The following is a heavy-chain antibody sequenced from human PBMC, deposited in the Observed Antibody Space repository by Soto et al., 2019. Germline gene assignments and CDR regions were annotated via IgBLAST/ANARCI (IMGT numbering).Heavy chain of an antibody. CDR2: IKQDGSEK. D-gene: IGHD3-10*01. J-gene: IGHJ6*03. Sequence: GGSLRLSCAASGFTFSSYWMSWFRQAPGKGLEWVANIKQDGSEKYYVDSVKGRFTISRDNAKNSLYLQMNSLRAEDTAVYYCAREANYYGSGSYYGSYSYYMDVWGKGTTVTV. CDR1: GFTFSSYW. V-gene: IGHV3-7*01. CDR3: AREANYYGSGSYYGSYSYYMDV.